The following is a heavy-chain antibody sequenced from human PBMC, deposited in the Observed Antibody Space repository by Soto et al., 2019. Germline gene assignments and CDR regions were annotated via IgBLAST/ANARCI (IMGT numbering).Heavy chain of an antibody. J-gene: IGHJ3*02. CDR1: GGTFSSYA. CDR3: ARGGSVVVVAATLGDAFDI. D-gene: IGHD2-15*01. V-gene: IGHV1-69*13. CDR2: IIPIFGTA. Sequence: SVKVSCKASGGTFSSYAISWVRQAPGQGLEWMGGIIPIFGTANYAQKFQGRVTITADESTSTAYMELSSLRSEDTAVYYCARGGSVVVVAATLGDAFDIWGQGTMITVSS.